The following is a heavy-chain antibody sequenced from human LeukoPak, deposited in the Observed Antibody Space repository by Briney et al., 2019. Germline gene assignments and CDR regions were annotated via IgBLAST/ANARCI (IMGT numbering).Heavy chain of an antibody. CDR2: INTDGSGSST. D-gene: IGHD2-15*01. CDR1: GFTFSSYW. V-gene: IGHV3-74*01. CDR3: IKSGNSVLIAAHSPFGY. Sequence: GGSLRLSCAASGFTFSSYWMHWVRQAPGTGLVWVSRINTDGSGSSTRYADSVQGRFTISRDNAKNTLYLQMNSLRAEDTALYHCIKSGNSVLIAAHSPFGYWGQGALGSGSS. J-gene: IGHJ4*02.